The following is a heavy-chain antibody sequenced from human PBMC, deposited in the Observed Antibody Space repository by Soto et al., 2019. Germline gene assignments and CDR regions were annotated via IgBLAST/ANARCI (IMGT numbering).Heavy chain of an antibody. Sequence: GSLRLSCAASGFTFSSYGMHWVRQAPGKGLECVSLISATGGGTYYADSAKGRFTISRDNSHNTLYLQVHSLTAEDTAVYYCAKDRRAGGNSAFYFDFWGQGAQVTVSS. CDR1: GFTFSSYG. CDR3: AKDRRAGGNSAFYFDF. CDR2: ISATGGGT. V-gene: IGHV3-23*01. J-gene: IGHJ4*02. D-gene: IGHD3-16*01.